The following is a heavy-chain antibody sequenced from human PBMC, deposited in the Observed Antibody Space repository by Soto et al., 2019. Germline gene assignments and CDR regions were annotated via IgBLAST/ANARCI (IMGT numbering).Heavy chain of an antibody. D-gene: IGHD6-13*01. Sequence: GESLKISCKGSGYSFTSYWISWVRQMPGKGLEWMGRIDPSDSYTNYSPSFQGHVTISADKSISTAYLQWSSLKASDTAMYYCATTPTLIAAAGTSYYYGMDVWGQGTTVTVS. CDR2: IDPSDSYT. CDR3: ATTPTLIAAAGTSYYYGMDV. J-gene: IGHJ6*02. CDR1: GYSFTSYW. V-gene: IGHV5-10-1*01.